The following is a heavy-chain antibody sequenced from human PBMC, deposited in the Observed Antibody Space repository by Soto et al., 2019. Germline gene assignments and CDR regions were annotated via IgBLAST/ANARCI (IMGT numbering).Heavy chain of an antibody. CDR2: IYYSGST. Sequence: SETLSLTCTVSGGSISSYYWSWIRQPPGKGLEWIGYIYYSGSTNYNPSLKSRVTISVDTSKNQFPLKLSSVTAADTAVYYCARALPSRGVLRYFDWLLAGAFDIWGQGTMVTVS. CDR3: ARALPSRGVLRYFDWLLAGAFDI. CDR1: GGSISSYY. V-gene: IGHV4-59*01. J-gene: IGHJ3*02. D-gene: IGHD3-9*01.